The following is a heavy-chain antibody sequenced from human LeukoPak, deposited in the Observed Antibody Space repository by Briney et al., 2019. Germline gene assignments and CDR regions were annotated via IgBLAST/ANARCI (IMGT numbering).Heavy chain of an antibody. CDR1: GFTFSSYA. V-gene: IGHV3-64*01. Sequence: PGGSLRLSCAASGFTFSSYAMSWVRQAPGKGLEWVSAISSNGGSTYYANSVKGRFTISRDNSKNTLYLQMGSLRAEDMAVYYCARFRVKVGYYYGMDVWGQGTTVTVSS. CDR3: ARFRVKVGYYYGMDV. D-gene: IGHD1-26*01. CDR2: ISSNGGST. J-gene: IGHJ6*02.